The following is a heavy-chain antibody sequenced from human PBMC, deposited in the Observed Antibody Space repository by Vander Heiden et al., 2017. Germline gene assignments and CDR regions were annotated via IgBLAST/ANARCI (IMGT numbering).Heavy chain of an antibody. CDR1: VFTFSSCW. D-gene: IGHD3-10*01. CDR2: INSDGGST. J-gene: IGHJ6*02. V-gene: IGHV3-74*01. CDR3: AREIWMDV. Sequence: EVQLVESGGGLVQPGGSLRLSCAASVFTFSSCWMHWFPQAPGKGLVWVSRINSDGGSTSYADSVKGRFTISSDNAKNTLYLQMNSLRAEDTAVYYCAREIWMDVWGQGTTVTVSS.